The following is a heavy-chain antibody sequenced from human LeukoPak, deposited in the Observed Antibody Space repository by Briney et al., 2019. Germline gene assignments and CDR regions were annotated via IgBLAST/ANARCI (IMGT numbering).Heavy chain of an antibody. CDR3: ARHMLLEIAFCI. D-gene: IGHD2-21*01. Sequence: PGGSLRLSSEVSGFTFDDPAICCVRQAPGKGLEWVANINWNGGSTGYGDSVKGRFTISRDNTKNSVFLQMHSLRGDDTALYYGARHMLLEIAFCIWGTGAIVIVSS. CDR2: INWNGGST. J-gene: IGHJ3*02. V-gene: IGHV3-20*03. CDR1: GFTFDDPA.